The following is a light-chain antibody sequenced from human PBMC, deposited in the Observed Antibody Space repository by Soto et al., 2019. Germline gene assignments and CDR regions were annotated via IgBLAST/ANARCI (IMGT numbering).Light chain of an antibody. CDR3: QRNYHPPLA. Sequence: DIQVTQSPSSLSASVGDRITITCRASQHIRTLLNWYQQQPGKAPKLLIYAASRLHSGVPSRISRGGSRTDFTLTSTSLQPEDFATYHCQRNYHPPLAFGGGTKVEI. J-gene: IGKJ4*01. CDR1: QHIRTL. CDR2: AAS. V-gene: IGKV1-39*01.